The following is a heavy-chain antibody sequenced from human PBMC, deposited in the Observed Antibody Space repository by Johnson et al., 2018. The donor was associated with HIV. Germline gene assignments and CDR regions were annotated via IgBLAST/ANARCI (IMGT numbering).Heavy chain of an antibody. CDR3: ARPYILLQLVSAFDI. D-gene: IGHD6-6*01. J-gene: IGHJ3*02. CDR2: ISYDGSYE. V-gene: IGHV3-30*04. Sequence: QVQLVESGGGVVQPGRSVRLSCAASGFTFNNYAMHWVRQAPGKGLEWVAVISYDGSYEYYADSVKGRFTISRDNFKNTLNLQMNSLRDEDTAVYCCARPYILLQLVSAFDIWGQGTMVTVSS. CDR1: GFTFNNYA.